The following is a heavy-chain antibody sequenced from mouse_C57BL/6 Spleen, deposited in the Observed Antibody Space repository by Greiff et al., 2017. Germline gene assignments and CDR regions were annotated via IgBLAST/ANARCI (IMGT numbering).Heavy chain of an antibody. D-gene: IGHD1-1*01. CDR3: ARPEYDGSRDYAMDY. V-gene: IGHV1-26*01. CDR2: INPNNGGT. Sequence: EVKLIHSGPELVKPGASVKISCKASGYTFTDYYMNWVKQSHGKSLEWIGDINPNNGGTSYNQKFKGKATLTVDKSSSTAYMELRSLTSEDSAVYYCARPEYDGSRDYAMDYWGQGTSVTVSS. J-gene: IGHJ4*01. CDR1: GYTFTDYY.